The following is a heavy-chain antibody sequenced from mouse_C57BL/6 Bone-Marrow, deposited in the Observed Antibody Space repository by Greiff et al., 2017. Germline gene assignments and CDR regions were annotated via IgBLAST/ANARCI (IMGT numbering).Heavy chain of an antibody. CDR3: ASHDGYYVYWYFDV. D-gene: IGHD2-3*01. J-gene: IGHJ1*03. V-gene: IGHV1-59*01. CDR1: GYTFTSYW. Sequence: QVHVKQPGAELVRPGTSVKLSCKASGYTFTSYWMHWVKQRPGQGLEWIGVIDPSDSYTNYNQKFKGKATLTVDTSSSTAYMELSGLTSEDSAVYYCASHDGYYVYWYFDVWGTGTTVTVSS. CDR2: IDPSDSYT.